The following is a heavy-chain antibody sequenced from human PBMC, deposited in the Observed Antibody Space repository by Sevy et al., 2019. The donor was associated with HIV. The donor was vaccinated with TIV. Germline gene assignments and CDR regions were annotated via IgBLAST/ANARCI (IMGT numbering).Heavy chain of an antibody. D-gene: IGHD1-26*01. CDR1: GYTLTDYY. J-gene: IGHJ6*02. CDR2: INPNSGGK. CDR3: AREGAAVVPSDDDYYGLDV. Sequence: ASVKVSCKASGYTLTDYYIHWVRQAPGQGLEWMGRINPNSGGKNSAPKFQGRVTMTRDTSFNTAYMEVSRLRSDDTAVYFCAREGAAVVPSDDDYYGLDVWGQGTTVTVSS. V-gene: IGHV1-2*06.